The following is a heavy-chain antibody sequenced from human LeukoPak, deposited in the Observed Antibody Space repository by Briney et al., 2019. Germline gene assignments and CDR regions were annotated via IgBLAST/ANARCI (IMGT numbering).Heavy chain of an antibody. Sequence: GGSLRLSRAASQFTSSSYAMQWVGQAPGKGLRGVSVIIVSGGTTHYTNSVKGRFTIYRDKSKNTLYLQMNSLRAEDTAVYYCAKYLTARGPPYALDVWGQGTTVTVSS. CDR2: IIVSGGTT. CDR1: QFTSSSYA. J-gene: IGHJ6*02. D-gene: IGHD1-14*01. V-gene: IGHV3-23*01. CDR3: AKYLTARGPPYALDV.